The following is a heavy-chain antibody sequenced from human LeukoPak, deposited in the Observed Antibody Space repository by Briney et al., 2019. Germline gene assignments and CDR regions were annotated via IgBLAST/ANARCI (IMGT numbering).Heavy chain of an antibody. V-gene: IGHV4-4*07. Sequence: SETLSLTCTVSGGSISSYYWSWIRQPAGKGLEWIGRIYSSGSTNYNPSLKSRVTMSVDTSKNQFSLKLSSVSVADTAVCYCASTGTYFDSWGQGTLVIVSS. CDR1: GGSISSYY. D-gene: IGHD1-1*01. J-gene: IGHJ4*02. CDR2: IYSSGST. CDR3: ASTGTYFDS.